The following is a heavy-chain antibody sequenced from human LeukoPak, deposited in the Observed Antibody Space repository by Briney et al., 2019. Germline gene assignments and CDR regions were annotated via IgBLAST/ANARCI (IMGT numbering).Heavy chain of an antibody. D-gene: IGHD4-17*01. J-gene: IGHJ4*02. Sequence: GGSLTLSCAASGVTFSSYGMHWVRQAPGEGLEWVAVISYDGSNKYYEDSVNRRINITKDNSKNTPYQQNNSLRAEATAVYCCTEGLFDYGDRLVGYWGQGTLVTVSS. CDR1: GVTFSSYG. CDR2: ISYDGSNK. V-gene: IGHV3-30*18. CDR3: TEGLFDYGDRLVGY.